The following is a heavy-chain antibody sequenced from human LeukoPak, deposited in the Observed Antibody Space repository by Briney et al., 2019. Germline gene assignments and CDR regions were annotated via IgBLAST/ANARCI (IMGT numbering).Heavy chain of an antibody. J-gene: IGHJ4*02. Sequence: SETLSLTCTVSGGSISSSSYYWGWIRQPPGKGLEWIGRIYSSGSTNYNPSLKSRVTMSVDTSKNQLSPKLSSLTAADTAVYYCARVHSYGYGDYWGQGTLVTVSS. CDR3: ARVHSYGYGDY. V-gene: IGHV4-61*05. CDR1: GGSISSSSYY. D-gene: IGHD5-18*01. CDR2: IYSSGST.